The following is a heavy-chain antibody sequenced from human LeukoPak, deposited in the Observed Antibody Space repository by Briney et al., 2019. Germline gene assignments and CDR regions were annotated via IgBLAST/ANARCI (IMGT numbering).Heavy chain of an antibody. J-gene: IGHJ3*02. CDR3: AKGDSGSYNERKAYDALHI. Sequence: PGGSLTRFCAASGFTSSSYAVNWVRQAPGKGLEWVSTISGSGKRTYSTDSVRGRFSVSRDNSKNMLYLQMNSLRAEDTAMYYCAKGDSGSYNERKAYDALHIWGQGTMVTVFS. CDR2: ISGSGKRT. CDR1: GFTSSSYA. D-gene: IGHD1-26*01. V-gene: IGHV3-23*01.